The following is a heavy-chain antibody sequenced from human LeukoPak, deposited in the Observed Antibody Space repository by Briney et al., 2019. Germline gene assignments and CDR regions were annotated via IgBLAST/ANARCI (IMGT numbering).Heavy chain of an antibody. CDR2: INPNTGGT. CDR3: ARGVGGTDV. CDR1: GYNFIGYY. D-gene: IGHD2-2*01. V-gene: IGHV1-2*04. J-gene: IGHJ6*04. Sequence: ASVKVSCKASGYNFIGYYMHWVRQAPGQGLEWMGWINPNTGGTNYAQKFQGWVTMTRDTSNSTAYMELSRLKSDDTAVYYCARGVGGTDVWGKGTTVTVSS.